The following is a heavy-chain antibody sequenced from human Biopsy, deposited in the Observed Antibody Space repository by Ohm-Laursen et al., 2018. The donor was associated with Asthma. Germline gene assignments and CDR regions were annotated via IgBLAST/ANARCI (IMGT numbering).Heavy chain of an antibody. CDR2: INPNSGGT. Sequence: ASVKVSCNTSGYTFTGYYMHWVRQAPGQGLEWMGRINPNSGGTNYAQKFQGRVTMTRDTSISTAYMELSSLRSDDTAVYYCARELLDIVAFDYYYYGMDVWGQGTTVTVSS. V-gene: IGHV1-2*06. J-gene: IGHJ6*02. D-gene: IGHD5-12*01. CDR3: ARELLDIVAFDYYYYGMDV. CDR1: GYTFTGYY.